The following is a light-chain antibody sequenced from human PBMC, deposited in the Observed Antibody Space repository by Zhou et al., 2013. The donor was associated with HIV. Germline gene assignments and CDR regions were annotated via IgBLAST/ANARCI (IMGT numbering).Light chain of an antibody. CDR2: GAS. CDR3: QQYDNWPPWT. J-gene: IGKJ1*01. CDR1: QSVSSSY. Sequence: EIVLTQSPGTLSLSPGERATLSCRASQSVSSSYLAWYQQKPGQAPRLLISGASTRATGVPGRFSGSGSGTDFTLTISSLQSEDFAVYYCQQYDNWPPWTFGQGTKVEMK. V-gene: IGKV3-20*01.